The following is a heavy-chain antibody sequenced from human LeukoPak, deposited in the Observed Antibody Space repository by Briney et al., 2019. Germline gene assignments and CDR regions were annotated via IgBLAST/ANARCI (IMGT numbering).Heavy chain of an antibody. CDR3: ARDVGASAPDAFDI. CDR1: GFTFSTYN. J-gene: IGHJ3*02. CDR2: IGSSSNYI. V-gene: IGHV3-21*01. Sequence: GGSLRLSCAASGFTFSTYNMNWVRQAPGKGLEWVSSIGSSSNYIYYADSVKGRFTISRDNAKNSLYLQMNSLRAEDPDVYYCARDVGASAPDAFDIWGQGTMVTVSS. D-gene: IGHD1-26*01.